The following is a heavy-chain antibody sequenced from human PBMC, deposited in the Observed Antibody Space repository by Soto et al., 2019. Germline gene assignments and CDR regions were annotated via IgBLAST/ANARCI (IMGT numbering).Heavy chain of an antibody. CDR3: ARDQITIGTYYYYYGMDV. Sequence: GAPVEVSCKAPRGTLSCKSMRWVRHAQGQGLEWMGGIIPIFGTANYAQKFQGRVTITADESTSTAYMELSSLRSEDTAVYYCARDQITIGTYYYYYGMDVWGQGTTVTVSS. J-gene: IGHJ6*02. D-gene: IGHD3-9*01. CDR1: RGTLSCKS. V-gene: IGHV1-69*13. CDR2: IIPIFGTA.